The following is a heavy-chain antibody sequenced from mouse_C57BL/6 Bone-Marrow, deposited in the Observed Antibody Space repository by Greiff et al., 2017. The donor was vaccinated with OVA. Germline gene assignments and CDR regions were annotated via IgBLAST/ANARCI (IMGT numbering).Heavy chain of an antibody. CDR3: ARNGYYGGRFAY. Sequence: EVKLVESGPVLVKPGASVKMSCKASGYTFTDYYMNWVKQSHGKSLEWIGVINPYNGGTSYNQKFKGKATLTVYKSSSTAFMELNSLTSEDSAVYYCARNGYYGGRFAYWGQGTLVTVSA. V-gene: IGHV1-19*01. CDR2: INPYNGGT. CDR1: GYTFTDYY. J-gene: IGHJ3*01. D-gene: IGHD2-3*01.